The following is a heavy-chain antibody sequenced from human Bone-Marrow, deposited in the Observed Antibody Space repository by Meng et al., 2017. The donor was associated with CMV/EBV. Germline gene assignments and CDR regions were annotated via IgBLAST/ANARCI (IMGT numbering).Heavy chain of an antibody. CDR2: ISGSGGST. Sequence: GESLKISCAASGFTFSSYAMSWVRQAPGKGLEWVSAISGSGGSTYYADSVKGRFTISRDNSKNTLYLQMNSLRAEDTAVYYCAREGDRITIFGVAPFTYGMDVWGQGPTVPVSS. V-gene: IGHV3-23*01. CDR1: GFTFSSYA. CDR3: AREGDRITIFGVAPFTYGMDV. D-gene: IGHD3-3*01. J-gene: IGHJ6*02.